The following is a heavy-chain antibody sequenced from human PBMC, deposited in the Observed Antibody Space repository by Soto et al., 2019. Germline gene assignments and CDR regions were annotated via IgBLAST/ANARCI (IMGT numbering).Heavy chain of an antibody. D-gene: IGHD2-15*01. J-gene: IGHJ4*02. V-gene: IGHV3-74*01. CDR2: INSDGSST. CDR1: GVTFSGYW. CDR3: AKERRYCSGGSCYSLTRAIDY. Sequence: GGSLRLSCAASGVTFSGYWMHWVRQAPGKGLVWVSRINSDGSSTSYADSVKGRFTISRDNSKNTLYLQMNSLRAEDTAVYYCAKERRYCSGGSCYSLTRAIDYWGQGTLVTVSS.